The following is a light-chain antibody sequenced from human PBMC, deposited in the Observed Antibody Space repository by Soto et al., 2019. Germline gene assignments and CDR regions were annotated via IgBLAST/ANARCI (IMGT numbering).Light chain of an antibody. CDR2: GNT. V-gene: IGLV1-40*01. CDR3: LSFDSSLSVV. Sequence: QCVLTQPPSVSGAPGQRVTISCTGSSSNIGAGYDVHWYQQLPGRAPKLLIYGNTNRPSGVPDRFSGSKSGTSASLAITGLQAADEADYYCLSFDSSLSVVFGGGTQLTVL. CDR1: SSNIGAGYD. J-gene: IGLJ2*01.